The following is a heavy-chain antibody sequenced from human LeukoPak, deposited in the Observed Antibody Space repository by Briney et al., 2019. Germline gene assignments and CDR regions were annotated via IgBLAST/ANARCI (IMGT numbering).Heavy chain of an antibody. D-gene: IGHD6-13*01. V-gene: IGHV3-23*01. CDR2: ISGSGGST. J-gene: IGHJ4*02. CDR1: GFTFSSYA. CDR3: AILAGSAAAT. Sequence: GGSLRLSCAASGFTFSSYAMSWVRQAPGKGLEWVSAISGSGGSTYYADSVKGRFTISRDNSKNTLYLQMNSLSAEDTSIYYCAILAGSAAATWGQGTLVTVSS.